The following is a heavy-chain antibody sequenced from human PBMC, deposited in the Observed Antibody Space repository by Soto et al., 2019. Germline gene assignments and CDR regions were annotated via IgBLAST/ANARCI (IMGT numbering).Heavy chain of an antibody. V-gene: IGHV3-64*01. J-gene: IGHJ6*03. CDR2: ISSNGGST. D-gene: IGHD1-20*01. Sequence: PGGSLRLSCAASGFTFSSYAMHWVRQAPGKGLEYVSAISSNGGSTYYANNVKGRFTIYRDNSKNTLNLQMGSLRAEDMTVYYCAKDQGITGTVVYYYYYMDVWGKGTTVTVSS. CDR3: AKDQGITGTVVYYYYYMDV. CDR1: GFTFSSYA.